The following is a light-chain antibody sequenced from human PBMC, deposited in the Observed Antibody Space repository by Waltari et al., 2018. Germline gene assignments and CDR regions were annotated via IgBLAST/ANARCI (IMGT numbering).Light chain of an antibody. CDR3: SSYTSSSTLI. CDR1: SSDVGGYNY. CDR2: DVS. J-gene: IGLJ2*01. V-gene: IGLV2-14*03. Sequence: QSALTQPASVSGSPGQSVTISCTGTSSDVGGYNYVSWYQQHPGKAPRPMIYDVSNRPSGVFVRVSGSKSRNTASLTISGLQAEDEADYHCSSYTSSSTLILGGGTKLTVL.